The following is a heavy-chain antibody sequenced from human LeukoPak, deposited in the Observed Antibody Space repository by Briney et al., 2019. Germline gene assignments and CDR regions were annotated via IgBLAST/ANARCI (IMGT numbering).Heavy chain of an antibody. CDR1: GFTFSSYN. CDR3: ARHRATSA. J-gene: IGHJ5*02. CDR2: ISSSRYYI. V-gene: IGHV3-21*01. D-gene: IGHD1-26*01. Sequence: GGSLRLSCAASGFTFSSYNTNWVRQAPGKGREWVSSISSSRYYIYYADSVKGRFTISRDNAKNSLYLQMNSLRAEDTAVYYCARHRATSAWGQGTLVIVSS.